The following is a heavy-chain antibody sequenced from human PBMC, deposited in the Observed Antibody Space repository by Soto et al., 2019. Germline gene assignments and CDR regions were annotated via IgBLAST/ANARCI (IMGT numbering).Heavy chain of an antibody. Sequence: GGSLRLSCAASGFTFSSYWMHWVRQAPGKGLVWVSRINSDGSSTSYADSVKGRFTISRDNAKNTLYLQMNSLRAEDTAVYYCASINYYGSGILDYWGQGTLVTVSS. CDR2: INSDGSST. D-gene: IGHD3-10*01. CDR1: GFTFSSYW. V-gene: IGHV3-74*01. CDR3: ASINYYGSGILDY. J-gene: IGHJ4*02.